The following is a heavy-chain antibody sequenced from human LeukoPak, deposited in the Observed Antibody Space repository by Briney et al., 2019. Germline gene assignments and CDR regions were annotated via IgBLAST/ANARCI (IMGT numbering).Heavy chain of an antibody. CDR2: IKQDGIET. D-gene: IGHD2-2*01. CDR1: GFIFTDYW. CDR3: TRNYVVVPNGDWFGP. Sequence: GGSLRLSCAASGFIFTDYWMSWVRQAPGKGLEWVANIKQDGIETYHVDSVKGRFTISRDNAKNSLYLQMSSLRAEDTAVYYCTRNYVVVPNGDWFGPWGQGTLVTVSS. V-gene: IGHV3-7*01. J-gene: IGHJ5*02.